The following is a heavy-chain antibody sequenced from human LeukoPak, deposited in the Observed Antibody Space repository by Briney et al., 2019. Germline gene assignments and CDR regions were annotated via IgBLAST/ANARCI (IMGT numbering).Heavy chain of an antibody. CDR1: ELTLSDHY. CDR3: SRGAALRPCTVFDF. V-gene: IGHV3-72*01. Sequence: GGSLRLSCAASELTLSDHYMGWVRQAPGKGLEWIGRSRNKANSYTTEYAASVKARFTVSRDDSKNSLYLQMNGLKTEGPAKDYFSRGAALRPCTVFDFWGQGTKVTVSS. D-gene: IGHD2-8*02. J-gene: IGHJ3*01. CDR2: SRNKANSYTT.